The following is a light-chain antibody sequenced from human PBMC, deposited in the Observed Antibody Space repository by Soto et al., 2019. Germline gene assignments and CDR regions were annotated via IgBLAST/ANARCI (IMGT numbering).Light chain of an antibody. V-gene: IGKV3D-15*01. Sequence: IVLRQSPATLSLSPGERATLSCRASQSVSSNLAWYQQKPGQAPRLLIYGASTRATGIPARFSGSGSGTEFTLTITSLQSEDFAVYYCQQYNNWPAITFGQGTRLEIK. CDR2: GAS. CDR1: QSVSSN. J-gene: IGKJ5*01. CDR3: QQYNNWPAIT.